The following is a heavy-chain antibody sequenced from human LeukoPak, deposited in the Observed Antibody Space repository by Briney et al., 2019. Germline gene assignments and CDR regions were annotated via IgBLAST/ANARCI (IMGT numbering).Heavy chain of an antibody. CDR1: GFTFTSSA. Sequence: TSVKVSCKASGFTFTSSAMQWVRQARGQRLEWIGWIVVSSGNSNYSQKFQERVTITRDMSTSTAYMELSSLRSEDTAVYYCAAGASPHDAFDIWGQGTMVTVSS. V-gene: IGHV1-58*02. D-gene: IGHD3-16*01. CDR2: IVVSSGNS. CDR3: AAGASPHDAFDI. J-gene: IGHJ3*02.